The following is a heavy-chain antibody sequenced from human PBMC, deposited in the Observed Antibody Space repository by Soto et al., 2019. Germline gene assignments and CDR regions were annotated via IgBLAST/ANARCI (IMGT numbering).Heavy chain of an antibody. Sequence: ASVKVSCNASGYTFTSYGISWVRQAPGQGPEWMGWISAYNGNTNYAQKLQGRVTMTTDTSTSTPCMGLRSLRSEDTAAFYCARVLWFLLQYYYGMEVWGHGTTVTVAS. V-gene: IGHV1-18*04. CDR1: GYTFTSYG. D-gene: IGHD3-10*01. J-gene: IGHJ6*02. CDR3: ARVLWFLLQYYYGMEV. CDR2: ISAYNGNT.